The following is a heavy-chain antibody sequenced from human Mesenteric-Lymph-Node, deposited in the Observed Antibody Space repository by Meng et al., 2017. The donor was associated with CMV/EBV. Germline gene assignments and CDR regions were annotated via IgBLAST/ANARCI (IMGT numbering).Heavy chain of an antibody. CDR3: ARGRVFDY. CDR1: GYTFTGYY. J-gene: IGHJ4*02. CDR2: INPHSGGT. V-gene: IGHV1-2*02. Sequence: ASVKVSCKASGYTFTGYYMHWVRQAPGQGLEWMGWINPHSGGTNFAQKFQGRVTMTRDTSITTVYMELSSLRSDDTAMYYCARGRVFDYWGLGTLVTVSS.